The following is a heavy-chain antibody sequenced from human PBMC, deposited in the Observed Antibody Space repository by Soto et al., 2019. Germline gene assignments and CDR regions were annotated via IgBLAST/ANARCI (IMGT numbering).Heavy chain of an antibody. J-gene: IGHJ6*02. CDR1: GGSISSGGYY. Sequence: QVQLQESGPGLVKPSETLSFTCNVSGGSISSGGYYWSWIRQLPGKGLGWIGYIYHRGGTYYNPALKRRITKSVATSKNPLPLKLTSVTAADTAVYFCARAHGRMMTALRYYYGLDVWGQGTTVTVSS. CDR2: IYHRGGT. V-gene: IGHV4-31*02. D-gene: IGHD2-21*02. CDR3: ARAHGRMMTALRYYYGLDV.